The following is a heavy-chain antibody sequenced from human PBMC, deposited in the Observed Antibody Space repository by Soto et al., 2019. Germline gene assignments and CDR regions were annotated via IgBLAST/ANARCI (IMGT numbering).Heavy chain of an antibody. CDR1: GGSINGGNYY. Sequence: SETLSLTCTVTGGSINGGNYYWSWIRQPPGKGLEWICYISDSGNTFYTPSLASRLTVSLDTSQNYFTLELTSVTAADTAIYYCARDLKNDSGDYIVLDAFDVWGHGTMVTVSS. CDR3: ARDLKNDSGDYIVLDAFDV. J-gene: IGHJ3*01. CDR2: ISDSGNT. D-gene: IGHD4-17*01. V-gene: IGHV4-31*03.